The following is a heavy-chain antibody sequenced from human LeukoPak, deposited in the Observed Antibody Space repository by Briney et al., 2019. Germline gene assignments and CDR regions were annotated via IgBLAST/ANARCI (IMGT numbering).Heavy chain of an antibody. CDR2: VSSSSSYI. Sequence: GGSLRLSCAASGFTFSSYGMNWVRQAPGKGLEWVSSVSSSSSYIYYADSVKGRFTISRDNAKNSLYLQMNSLRAEDTAVYYCASHYYDSSGYYSWGQGTLVTVSS. CDR1: GFTFSSYG. D-gene: IGHD3-22*01. J-gene: IGHJ4*02. CDR3: ASHYYDSSGYYS. V-gene: IGHV3-21*01.